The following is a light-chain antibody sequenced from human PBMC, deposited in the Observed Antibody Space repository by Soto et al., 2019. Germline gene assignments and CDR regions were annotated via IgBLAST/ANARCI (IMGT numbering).Light chain of an antibody. Sequence: EIVMTQSPATLSVSQGERATLSCRASQSVTSDYLGWYQQKPGQAPRLLIYGASTRATGIPARFSGSGSGTEFILTISSLQSEDFALYYCQQYNNWPITFGQGTRLEI. CDR1: QSVTSD. J-gene: IGKJ5*01. CDR2: GAS. CDR3: QQYNNWPIT. V-gene: IGKV3-15*01.